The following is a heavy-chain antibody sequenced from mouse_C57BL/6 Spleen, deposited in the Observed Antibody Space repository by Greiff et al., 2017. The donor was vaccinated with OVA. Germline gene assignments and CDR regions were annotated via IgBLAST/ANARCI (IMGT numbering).Heavy chain of an antibody. CDR1: GYTFTSYW. CDR2: IDPSDSYT. V-gene: IGHV1-50*01. CDR3: ARGRSWFAY. Sequence: VQLKQPGAELVKPGPSVKLSCKASGYTFTSYWMQWVKQRPGQGLEWIGEIDPSDSYTNYNQKFKGKATLTVDTSSSTAYMQLSSLTSEDSAVYYCARGRSWFAYWGQGTLVTVSA. J-gene: IGHJ3*01.